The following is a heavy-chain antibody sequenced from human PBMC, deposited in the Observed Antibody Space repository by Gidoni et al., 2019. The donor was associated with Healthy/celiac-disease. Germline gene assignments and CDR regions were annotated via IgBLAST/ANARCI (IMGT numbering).Heavy chain of an antibody. D-gene: IGHD2-21*02. CDR1: GYRFTSYW. V-gene: IGHV5-51*01. CDR2: IYPGDSDT. CDR3: ARQPARLLLGVEFDY. Sequence: EVQLVQSGAEVKTPGNCLKIDCKGSGYRFTSYWLGWVPQMPGKGMEWMGIIYPGDSDTRYSSSCQGKVTISADKCIGTAYLKWSSLKASDTAMYDCARQPARLLLGVEFDYWGQGTLVTVSS. J-gene: IGHJ4*02.